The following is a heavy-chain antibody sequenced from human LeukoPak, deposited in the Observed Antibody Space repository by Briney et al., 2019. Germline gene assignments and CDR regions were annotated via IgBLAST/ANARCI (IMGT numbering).Heavy chain of an antibody. J-gene: IGHJ3*02. Sequence: SETLSLTCTVSGGSISSYYWSWIRQPPGKGLEWIGYIYYSGSTNYNPSLKSRVTISVDTSKNQFSLKLSSVTAADTAVYYCARVTPSSGYSFYAFDIWGQGTMVTVSS. CDR1: GGSISSYY. CDR3: ARVTPSSGYSFYAFDI. D-gene: IGHD3-22*01. V-gene: IGHV4-59*01. CDR2: IYYSGST.